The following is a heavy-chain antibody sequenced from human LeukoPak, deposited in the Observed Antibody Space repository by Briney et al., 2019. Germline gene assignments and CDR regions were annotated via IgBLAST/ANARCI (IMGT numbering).Heavy chain of an antibody. CDR2: IYHSGST. CDR1: GYSISSGYY. J-gene: IGHJ4*02. Sequence: SETLSLTCTVSGYSISSGYYWGWIRQPPGKGLEWIGSIYHSGSTYYNPSLKSRVTISVDTSKNQFSLKLSSVTAADTAVYYCARGVWGTYRYEGTNFDYWGQGTLVTVSS. D-gene: IGHD3-16*02. V-gene: IGHV4-38-2*02. CDR3: ARGVWGTYRYEGTNFDY.